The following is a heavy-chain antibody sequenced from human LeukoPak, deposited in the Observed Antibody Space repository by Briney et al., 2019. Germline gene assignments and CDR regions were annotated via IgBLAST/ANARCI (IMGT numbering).Heavy chain of an antibody. D-gene: IGHD3-10*01. CDR3: ARSPPVRGVIPFDY. CDR2: ISSSSSYI. CDR1: GFTFSSYS. J-gene: IGHJ4*02. Sequence: GGSLRLSCAASGFTFSSYSMNWVRRAPGKGLEWVSSISSSSSYIYYADSVKGRFTISRDNAKNSLYLQMNSLRAEDTAVYYCARSPPVRGVIPFDYWGQGTLVTVSS. V-gene: IGHV3-21*01.